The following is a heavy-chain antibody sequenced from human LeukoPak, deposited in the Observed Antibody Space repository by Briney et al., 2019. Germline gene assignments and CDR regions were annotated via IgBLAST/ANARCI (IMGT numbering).Heavy chain of an antibody. CDR3: ARVSFPYYYYYYMDV. Sequence: ASVKVSCKASGYTFTGYYMHWVRQAPGQGLEWMGWISAYNGNTNYAQKLQGRVTMTTDTSTSTAYMELRSLRSDDTAVYYCARVSFPYYYYYYMDVWGKETTVTVSS. V-gene: IGHV1-18*04. CDR2: ISAYNGNT. D-gene: IGHD3-16*02. J-gene: IGHJ6*03. CDR1: GYTFTGYY.